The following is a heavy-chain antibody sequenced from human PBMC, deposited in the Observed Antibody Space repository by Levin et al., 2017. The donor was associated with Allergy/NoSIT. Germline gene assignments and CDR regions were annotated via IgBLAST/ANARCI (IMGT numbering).Heavy chain of an antibody. CDR2: ISYDGSYK. CDR1: GFTFSNYA. CDR3: AGDRALYGYCSRCTCYGQFDY. V-gene: IGHV3-30*04. Sequence: SGGSLRLSCAASGFTFSNYAMNWVRQAPGKGLEWVALISYDGSYKYYADSVKGRFTIARDNSKNTLILQMNSLRVKGTALYYCAGDRALYGYCSRCTCYGQFDYWGQGIMLTVSS. J-gene: IGHJ4*02. D-gene: IGHD2-15*01.